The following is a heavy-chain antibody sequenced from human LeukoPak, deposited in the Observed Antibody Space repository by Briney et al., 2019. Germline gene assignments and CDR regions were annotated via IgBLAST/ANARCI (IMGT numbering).Heavy chain of an antibody. D-gene: IGHD2-8*02. J-gene: IGHJ4*02. CDR3: ATYRQVLLPFES. V-gene: IGHV3-30*02. Sequence: GGSLRLSCAASGFTFSSYGMHWVRQAPGKGLEWVAFIRYDGSNKYHADSVKGRFTISRDNSKSTLSLQMNSLRAEDTAIYYCATYRQVLLPFESWGQGTLVTVSS. CDR1: GFTFSSYG. CDR2: IRYDGSNK.